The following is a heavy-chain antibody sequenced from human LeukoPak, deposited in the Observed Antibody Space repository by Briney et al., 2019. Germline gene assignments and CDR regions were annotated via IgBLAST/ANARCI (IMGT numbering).Heavy chain of an antibody. CDR3: ARYFDNTAYSWRRFDY. CDR1: GGTFSSYA. Sequence: GSSVKVSCKASGGTFSSYAISWVRQAPGQGLEWMGGIIPIFGTANYAQKFQGRVTITTDESTSTAYMELSSLRSEDTAVYYCARYFDNTAYSWRRFDYWGQGALVTVSS. CDR2: IIPIFGTA. V-gene: IGHV1-69*05. J-gene: IGHJ4*02. D-gene: IGHD3-22*01.